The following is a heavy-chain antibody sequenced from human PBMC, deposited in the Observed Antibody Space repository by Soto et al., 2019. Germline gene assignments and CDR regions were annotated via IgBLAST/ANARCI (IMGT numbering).Heavy chain of an antibody. CDR1: GYTFTSYG. CDR2: ISAYNGNT. J-gene: IGHJ5*02. D-gene: IGHD2-2*01. V-gene: IGHV1-18*01. Sequence: ASVKVSCKASGYTFTSYGISWVRQAPGQGLEWMGWISAYNGNTNYAQKLQGRVTMTTDTSTSTAYMELRSLRSDDTAVYYCARDRPPPRGVPAYNWFDPWGQGTLVTVS. CDR3: ARDRPPPRGVPAYNWFDP.